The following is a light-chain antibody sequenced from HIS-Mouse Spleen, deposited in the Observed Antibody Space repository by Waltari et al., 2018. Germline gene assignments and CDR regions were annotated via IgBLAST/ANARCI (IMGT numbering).Light chain of an antibody. V-gene: IGKV3-20*01. CDR3: QQYGSSPYT. CDR1: QSVSSSY. J-gene: IGKJ2*01. Sequence: EIVLPQSPGTLSLSPGERATLPCRASQSVSSSYLAWYQQKPGQAPRLLIYGASSRATGIPDRFSGSGSGTDFTLTISRLEPEDFAVYYCQQYGSSPYTFGQGTKLEIK. CDR2: GAS.